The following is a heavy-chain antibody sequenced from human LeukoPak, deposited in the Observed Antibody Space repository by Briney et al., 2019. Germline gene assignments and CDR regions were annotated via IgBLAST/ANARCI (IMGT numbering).Heavy chain of an antibody. J-gene: IGHJ3*02. V-gene: IGHV4-59*08. Sequence: SETLSLTCTVSGGSISSYYWSRIRQPPGKGLEWIGYIYYSGSTNYNPSLKSRVTISVDTSKNQFSLKLSSVTAADTAVYYCARRSYYYDSSGYSFRAFDIWGQGTMVTVSS. D-gene: IGHD3-22*01. CDR2: IYYSGST. CDR1: GGSISSYY. CDR3: ARRSYYYDSSGYSFRAFDI.